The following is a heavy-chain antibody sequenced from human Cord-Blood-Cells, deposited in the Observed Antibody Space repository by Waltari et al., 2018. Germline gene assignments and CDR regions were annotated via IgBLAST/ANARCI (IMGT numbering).Heavy chain of an antibody. J-gene: IGHJ6*02. Sequence: QVQLQESGPGLVKPSRTLSLTCTVSRGSISSGHYYWRWIRQPPGKGLEWIGYCYYSGSTYYNPSLKSRVTISVDTSKNQFSLERSCVTAADTAVYYCAREDVTIFGYGMDVWGQGTTVTVSS. V-gene: IGHV4-30-4*01. CDR2: CYYSGST. CDR1: RGSISSGHYY. CDR3: AREDVTIFGYGMDV. D-gene: IGHD3-3*01.